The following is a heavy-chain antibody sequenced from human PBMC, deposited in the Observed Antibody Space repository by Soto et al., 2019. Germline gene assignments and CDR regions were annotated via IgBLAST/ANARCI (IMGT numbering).Heavy chain of an antibody. D-gene: IGHD2-15*01. CDR3: ARDKVALFRREKSWFDP. CDR1: GGSISSSNW. Sequence: SETLSLTCTVSGGSISSSNWWRWVRQPPGKGLEWIGAIYHIGSTNYNPSLKSRVTISVDTSKNQFSLKLSSVTAADTAVYYCARDKVALFRREKSWFDPWGQGTLVTVSS. J-gene: IGHJ5*02. CDR2: IYHIGST. V-gene: IGHV4-4*02.